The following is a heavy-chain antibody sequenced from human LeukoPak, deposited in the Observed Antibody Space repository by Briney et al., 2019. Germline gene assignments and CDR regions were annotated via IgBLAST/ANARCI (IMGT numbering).Heavy chain of an antibody. CDR3: TRDRTSSSWYAYYYYSMDV. CDR1: GFTFGDYA. CDR2: IRSKAYGGTT. J-gene: IGHJ6*02. V-gene: IGHV3-49*03. Sequence: GGSLRLSCTASGFTFGDYAMSWFRQAPGKGLEWVGFIRSKAYGGTTEYAASVKGRFTISRDDSKSIAYLQMNSLKTEDTAVYYCTRDRTSSSWYAYYYYSMDVWGQGTTVTVSS. D-gene: IGHD6-13*01.